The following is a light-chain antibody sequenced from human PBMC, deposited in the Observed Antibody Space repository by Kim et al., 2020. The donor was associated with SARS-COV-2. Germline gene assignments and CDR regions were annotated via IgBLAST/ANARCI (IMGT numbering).Light chain of an antibody. J-gene: IGLJ3*02. Sequence: LTQPPSVSKGLRQTATLTCTGNRNNVGNQGVAWLQQHQGHPPKVLSYRNNNRPSGISERLSAFRSGNTASLTITGLQPEDEADYYCSAWDSSLSAWVFGGGTQLTVL. V-gene: IGLV10-54*01. CDR3: SAWDSSLSAWV. CDR1: RNNVGNQG. CDR2: RNN.